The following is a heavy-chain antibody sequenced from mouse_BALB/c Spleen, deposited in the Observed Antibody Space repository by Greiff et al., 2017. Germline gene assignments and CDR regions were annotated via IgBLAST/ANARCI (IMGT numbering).Heavy chain of an antibody. CDR2: ISSGSSTI. CDR1: GFTFSSFG. D-gene: IGHD1-1*01. CDR3: ATYYYGSSFTWFAY. Sequence: DVKLVESGGGLVQPGGSRKLSCAASGFTFSSFGMHWVRQAPEKGLEWVAYISSGSSTIYYADTVKGRFTISRDNPKNTLFLQMTSLRSEDTAMYYCATYYYGSSFTWFAYWGQGTLVTVSA. J-gene: IGHJ3*01. V-gene: IGHV5-17*02.